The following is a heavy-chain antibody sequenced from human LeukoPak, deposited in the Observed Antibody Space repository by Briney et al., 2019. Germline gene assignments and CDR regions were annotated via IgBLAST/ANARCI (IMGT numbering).Heavy chain of an antibody. D-gene: IGHD7-27*01. V-gene: IGHV1-18*01. CDR2: ISAYNGNT. Sequence: ASVKVSCNASGYTFTRYGISWVRQAPGQGLEGMGWISAYNGNTNYAQKLQGRVTMTTDTSTSTAYLELRSLRSDDTAVYYCARAVKLGPFDYWGQGTLVTVSS. CDR1: GYTFTRYG. CDR3: ARAVKLGPFDY. J-gene: IGHJ4*02.